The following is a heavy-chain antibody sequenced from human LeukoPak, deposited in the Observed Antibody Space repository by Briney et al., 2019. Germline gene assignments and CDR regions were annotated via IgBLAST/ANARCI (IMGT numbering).Heavy chain of an antibody. V-gene: IGHV4-59*08. Sequence: PSETLSLTCTVSGGSISSYYWSWLRQPPGKGLEWIGYIYYSGSTNYNPSLKSRVTISVDTSKNQFSLKLSSVTAADTAVYYCARQSPRANFDYWGQGTLVTVSS. CDR2: IYYSGST. D-gene: IGHD5-12*01. J-gene: IGHJ4*02. CDR3: ARQSPRANFDY. CDR1: GGSISSYY.